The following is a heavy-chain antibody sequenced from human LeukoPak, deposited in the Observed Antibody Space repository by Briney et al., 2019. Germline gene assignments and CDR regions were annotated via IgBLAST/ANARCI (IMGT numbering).Heavy chain of an antibody. Sequence: GGSLRLSCAASGFTFSSYEVNWVRQAPGKGLEWVSYISSSGSTIYYADSVKGRFTISRDNAKNSLYLQMNSLRAEDTAVYYCARDPFQYDILTGYFYWGQGTLVTVSS. V-gene: IGHV3-48*03. CDR3: ARDPFQYDILTGYFY. J-gene: IGHJ4*02. CDR1: GFTFSSYE. CDR2: ISSSGSTI. D-gene: IGHD3-9*01.